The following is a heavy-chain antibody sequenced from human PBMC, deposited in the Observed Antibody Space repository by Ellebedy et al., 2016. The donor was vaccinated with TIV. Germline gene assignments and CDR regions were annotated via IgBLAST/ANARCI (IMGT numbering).Heavy chain of an antibody. Sequence: GESLKISCAASGFTFSGYGMNWVRQAPGKGLEWVSYISSSGSTIYYADSVKGRFTISRDSAKNSLYLQMNSLRAEDTAVYYCARFVADYGGDCYSPYFDYWGQGTLVTVSS. D-gene: IGHD2-21*02. J-gene: IGHJ4*02. V-gene: IGHV3-48*04. CDR3: ARFVADYGGDCYSPYFDY. CDR2: ISSSGSTI. CDR1: GFTFSGYG.